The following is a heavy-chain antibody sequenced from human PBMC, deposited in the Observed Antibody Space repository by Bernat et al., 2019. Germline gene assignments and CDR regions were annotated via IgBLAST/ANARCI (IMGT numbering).Heavy chain of an antibody. CDR2: ISYDGSNK. D-gene: IGHD4-17*01. V-gene: IGHV3-30*18. CDR1: GFTFSSYA. CDR3: AKDNYGDTWPHYYYYYGMDV. Sequence: VQLLESGGGLVQPGGSLRLSCAASGFTFSSYAMTWVRQAPGKGLEWVAVISYDGSNKYYADSVKGRFTISRDNSKNTLYLQMNSLRAEDTAVYYCAKDNYGDTWPHYYYYYGMDVWGQGTTVTVSS. J-gene: IGHJ6*02.